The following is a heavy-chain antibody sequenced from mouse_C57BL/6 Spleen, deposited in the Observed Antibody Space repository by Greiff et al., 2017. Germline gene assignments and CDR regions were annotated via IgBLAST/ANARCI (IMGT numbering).Heavy chain of an antibody. CDR3: ARHATTVVAKDY. Sequence: EVMLVESGGDLVKPGGSLKLSCAASGFTFSSYGMSWVRQTPDKRLEWVATISSGGSYTYYPDSVKGRFTISRDNAKNTLYLQMSSLKSEDTAMYDCARHATTVVAKDYWGQGTTLTVSS. V-gene: IGHV5-6*01. CDR2: ISSGGSYT. D-gene: IGHD1-1*01. CDR1: GFTFSSYG. J-gene: IGHJ2*01.